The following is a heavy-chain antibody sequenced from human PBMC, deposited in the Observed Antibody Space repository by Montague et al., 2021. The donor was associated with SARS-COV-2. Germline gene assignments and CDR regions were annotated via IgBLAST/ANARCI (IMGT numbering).Heavy chain of an antibody. J-gene: IGHJ4*02. CDR3: ARREYSYGWGD. V-gene: IGHV4-4*08. CDR2: IYNSGRT. Sequence: SETLSLTCTVSGGSISRYSWTWIRQPPGKGLEWIGYIYNSGRTNXNPSLTSRLTISVDTSKNQFSLKLNSVTAADTALYYCARREYSYGWGDWGQGTLVTVSS. D-gene: IGHD5-18*01. CDR1: GGSISRYS.